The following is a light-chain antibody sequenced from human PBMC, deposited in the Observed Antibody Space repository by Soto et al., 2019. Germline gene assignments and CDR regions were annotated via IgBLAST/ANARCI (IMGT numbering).Light chain of an antibody. CDR1: TGAVTGGHY. J-gene: IGLJ2*01. CDR2: ATS. CDR3: LRSLSGARV. V-gene: IGLV7-46*01. Sequence: QAVVTQEPSLTVSPGGTGTLTCGSSTGAVTGGHYPYWFQQKPDQAPVTLIYATSNKHSGTPARFSGSLLGGKAALTLSGAQPEDEADYYCLRSLSGARVFAGGTKLTVL.